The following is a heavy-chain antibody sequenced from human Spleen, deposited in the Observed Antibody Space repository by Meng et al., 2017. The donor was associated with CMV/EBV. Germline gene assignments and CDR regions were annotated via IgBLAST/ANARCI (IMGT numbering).Heavy chain of an antibody. CDR1: GFTFSNYD. D-gene: IGHD2/OR15-2a*01. J-gene: IGHJ4*02. CDR3: AREGSCNSPDCPIRISRFFDY. CDR2: IYRSGST. V-gene: IGHV3-66*01. Sequence: GESLKISCAASGFTFSNYDMHWVRQAPGKGLEWVSVIYRSGSTYYADSVKGRFTISRDNSKNMVYLQMNSLRLDDTAIYYCAREGSCNSPDCPIRISRFFDYWGQGTLVTVSS.